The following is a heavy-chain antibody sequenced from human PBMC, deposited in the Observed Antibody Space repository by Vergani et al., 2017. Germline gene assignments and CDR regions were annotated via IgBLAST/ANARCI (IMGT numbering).Heavy chain of an antibody. J-gene: IGHJ4*02. D-gene: IGHD6-19*01. CDR2: ISSSSSYI. V-gene: IGHV3-21*01. Sequence: EVQLVESGGGLVQPGGSLRLSCAASGFTFSSYSMNWVRQAPGKGLEWVSSISSSSSYIYYADSVKGRFTISRDNAKNSLYLQMNSLRAEDTAVYYCARALRRGWSEPYYFDYWGQGTLVTVSS. CDR1: GFTFSSYS. CDR3: ARALRRGWSEPYYFDY.